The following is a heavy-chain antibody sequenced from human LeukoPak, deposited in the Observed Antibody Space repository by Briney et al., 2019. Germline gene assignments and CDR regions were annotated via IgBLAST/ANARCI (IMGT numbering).Heavy chain of an antibody. V-gene: IGHV3-66*01. CDR2: IYSDGST. D-gene: IGHD6-19*01. Sequence: GGSLRLSCAASAFTVSSSYMSWVRQAPGKGLEWASVIYSDGSTYYADSVKGRFTISRDNSKNTLYLQMNSLRAEDTAVYYCARGTYSSGCWGYWGQGTLVTVSS. CDR3: ARGTYSSGCWGY. CDR1: AFTVSSSY. J-gene: IGHJ4*02.